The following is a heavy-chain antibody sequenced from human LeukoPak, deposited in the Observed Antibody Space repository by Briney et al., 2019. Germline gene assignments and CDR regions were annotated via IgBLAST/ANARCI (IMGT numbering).Heavy chain of an antibody. CDR3: ARTFGDYGSYSFYYLDV. CDR2: IHDSGTT. CDR1: GGSISSTSYY. D-gene: IGHD4-17*01. Sequence: SETLSLTCTVSGGSISSTSYYWGWIRQSPGQGLEWIGSIHDSGTTYYNPSLKGRVTISLDTSMNQFSLTLRSMTAADTAMYYCARTFGDYGSYSFYYLDVWGKGTTVTVSS. J-gene: IGHJ6*03. V-gene: IGHV4-39*07.